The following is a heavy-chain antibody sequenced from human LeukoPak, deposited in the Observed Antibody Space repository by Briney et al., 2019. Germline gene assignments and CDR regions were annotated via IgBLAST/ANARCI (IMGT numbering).Heavy chain of an antibody. CDR1: GYSLTGYY. CDR2: INPNSGGT. D-gene: IGHD1-1*01. J-gene: IGHJ4*02. Sequence: ASVKVSCKASGYSLTGYYMHWVRQAPGQGLEWMGWINPNSGGTTYAEKFQGRISMTSDTSISTAFMELNSLKSDDTAVYYCARALILTGTTGFGQWGQGALVTVSS. V-gene: IGHV1-2*02. CDR3: ARALILTGTTGFGQ.